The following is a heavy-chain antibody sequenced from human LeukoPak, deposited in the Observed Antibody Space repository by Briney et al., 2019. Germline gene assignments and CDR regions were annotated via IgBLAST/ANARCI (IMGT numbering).Heavy chain of an antibody. CDR2: ISAYNGNT. CDR1: GYTFTSYG. V-gene: IGHV1-18*01. D-gene: IGHD3-22*01. J-gene: IGHJ4*02. CDR3: ARDNRYYYDSSGYYYVDH. Sequence: ASVKVSCKASGYTFTSYGISWVRQAPGQGLEWMGWISAYNGNTNYAQKLQGRVTMTTDTSTSTAYMELRSLRSDDTAVYYCARDNRYYYDSSGYYYVDHWGQGTLVTVSA.